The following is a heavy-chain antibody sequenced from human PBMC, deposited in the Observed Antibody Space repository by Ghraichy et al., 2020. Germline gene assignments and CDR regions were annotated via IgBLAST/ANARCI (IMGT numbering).Heavy chain of an antibody. CDR3: ARAGSCSGGSCYLGPSDY. CDR2: MRNSGSS. Sequence: SETLSLTCTVSGGSISTSTYYWGWIRQPPGKGLEWIGSMRNSGSSYYNASLKSRVTISGDTSKNQFSLKLTSVTAADTAVYFCARAGSCSGGSCYLGPSDYWGQGTLVTVSS. D-gene: IGHD2-15*01. J-gene: IGHJ4*02. V-gene: IGHV4-39*01. CDR1: GGSISTSTYY.